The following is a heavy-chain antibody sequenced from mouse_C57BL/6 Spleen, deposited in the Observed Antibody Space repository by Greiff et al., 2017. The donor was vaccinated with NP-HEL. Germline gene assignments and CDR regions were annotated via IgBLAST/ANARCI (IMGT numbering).Heavy chain of an antibody. D-gene: IGHD1-1*02. J-gene: IGHJ4*01. Sequence: KQSCKASGYTFTSYWMHWVKQRPGQGLEWIGYINPSSGYTKYNQKFKDKATLTADKSSSTAYMQLSSLTYEDSAVYYCARTHGPSFYYAMDYWGQGTSVTVSS. CDR3: ARTHGPSFYYAMDY. V-gene: IGHV1-7*01. CDR2: INPSSGYT. CDR1: GYTFTSYW.